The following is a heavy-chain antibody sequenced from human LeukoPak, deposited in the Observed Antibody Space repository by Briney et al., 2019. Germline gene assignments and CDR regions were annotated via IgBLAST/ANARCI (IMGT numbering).Heavy chain of an antibody. CDR1: GFTFSSYG. V-gene: IGHV3-30*18. Sequence: GGSLRLSCAASGFTFSSYGIHWVRQAPGKGLEWVAVISYDGSNKYYADSVRGRFTISRDNSKNTLYLQMNSLRAEDTAVYYCAKGRVGGYVTPVFDYWGQGTLVTVSS. D-gene: IGHD5-12*01. J-gene: IGHJ4*02. CDR2: ISYDGSNK. CDR3: AKGRVGGYVTPVFDY.